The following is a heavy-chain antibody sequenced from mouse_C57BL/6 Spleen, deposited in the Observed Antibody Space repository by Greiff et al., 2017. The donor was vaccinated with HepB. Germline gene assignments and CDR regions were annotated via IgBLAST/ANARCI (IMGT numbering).Heavy chain of an antibody. Sequence: EVKLVESGGDLVKPGGSLKLSCAASGFTFSSYGMSWVRQTPDKRLEWVATISSGGSYTYYPDSVKGRFTISRDNAKNTLYLQMSSLKSEDTAMYYCAIHDDYDYDGNAWFAYWGQGTLVTVSA. J-gene: IGHJ3*01. CDR2: ISSGGSYT. CDR3: AIHDDYDYDGNAWFAY. V-gene: IGHV5-6*02. D-gene: IGHD2-4*01. CDR1: GFTFSSYG.